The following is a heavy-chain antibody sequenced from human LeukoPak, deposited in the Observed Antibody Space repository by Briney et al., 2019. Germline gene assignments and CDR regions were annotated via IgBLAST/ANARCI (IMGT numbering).Heavy chain of an antibody. D-gene: IGHD6-13*01. J-gene: IGHJ5*02. CDR2: IYYSGST. V-gene: IGHV4-30-4*01. CDR1: GGSISSGDYY. Sequence: SETLSLTCTVSGGSISSGDYYWSWIRQPPLKGLEGIGYIYYSGSTYYNPSLKSRVTISVDTSKNQFSLKLISVTAADTAVYYCARVGAAAGDNWFDPWGQGTLVTVSS. CDR3: ARVGAAAGDNWFDP.